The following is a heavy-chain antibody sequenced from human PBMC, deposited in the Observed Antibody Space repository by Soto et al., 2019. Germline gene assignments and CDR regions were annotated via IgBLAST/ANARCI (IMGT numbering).Heavy chain of an antibody. CDR1: GFTFSDYY. CDR3: ARVESKDFWSGYYSEYFQH. V-gene: IGHV3-11*01. Sequence: QVQLVESGGGLVKPGGSLRLSCAASGFTFSDYYMSWIRQAPGKGLERVSYISSSGSTIYYADSVKGRFTITRDNAKNSLYLQMNSLRAEDTAVYYCARVESKDFWSGYYSEYFQHWGQGTLVTVSS. D-gene: IGHD3-3*01. CDR2: ISSSGSTI. J-gene: IGHJ1*01.